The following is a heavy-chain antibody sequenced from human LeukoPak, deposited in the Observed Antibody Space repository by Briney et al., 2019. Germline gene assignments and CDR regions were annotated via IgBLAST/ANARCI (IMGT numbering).Heavy chain of an antibody. CDR3: TSGSYYGTGSFDI. D-gene: IGHD1-26*01. CDR1: GFTFSKTF. Sequence: GGSLRLSCAAYGFTFSKTFMSWVRQAPGKGLEWVARIRSATAGGTAEYAEPVEGRFVVSRDDSESKLYLQLNSLKIEDTAIYYCTSGSYYGTGSFDIWGQGVMVTVSS. CDR2: IRSATAGGTA. J-gene: IGHJ3*02. V-gene: IGHV3-15*01.